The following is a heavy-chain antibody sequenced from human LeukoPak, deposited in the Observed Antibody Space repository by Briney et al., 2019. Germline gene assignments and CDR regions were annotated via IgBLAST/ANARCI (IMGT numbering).Heavy chain of an antibody. CDR1: GGSICSYY. J-gene: IGHJ4*02. CDR2: IYYSGST. CDR3: ARGPSRDYYGSDFDY. Sequence: SETLSLTCTVSGGSICSYYWSWIRQPPGKGLEWIGYIYYSGSTNYNPSLKSRVTISVDTSKNQFSLKLSSVTAADTAVYYCARGPSRDYYGSDFDYWGQGTLVTVSS. V-gene: IGHV4-59*01. D-gene: IGHD3-22*01.